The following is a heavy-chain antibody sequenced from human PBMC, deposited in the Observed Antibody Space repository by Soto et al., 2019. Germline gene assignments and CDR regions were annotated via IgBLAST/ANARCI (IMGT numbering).Heavy chain of an antibody. CDR2: IYDTWTT. V-gene: IGHV4-30-4*01. CDR1: GGSMSENDYY. D-gene: IGHD3-10*02. CDR3: ARGIVRGGFDI. J-gene: IGHJ3*02. Sequence: QVQLQEAGPGLVRPSQTLSLTCTVAGGSMSENDYYWSWLRQSPGQGLQWIGYIYDTWTTSYSPSLKSRVTMAADTSRHQLSLEPTSVTGADTALYFCARGIVRGGFDIWGQGTLVTVSS.